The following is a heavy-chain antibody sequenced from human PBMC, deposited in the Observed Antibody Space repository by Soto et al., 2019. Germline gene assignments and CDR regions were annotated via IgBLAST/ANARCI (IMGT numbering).Heavy chain of an antibody. CDR2: ISSSSTT. CDR3: AREEWYYYDSSGYSGAFDI. V-gene: IGHV3-48*01. D-gene: IGHD3-22*01. Sequence: GGSLRLSCAASGFSFSSYSMNWVRQAPGKGLEWVSYISSSSTTYYADSVKGRFTISRHNSKNTLYLQMNSLRAEDTAVYYCAREEWYYYDSSGYSGAFDIWGQGTMVTVSS. CDR1: GFSFSSYS. J-gene: IGHJ3*02.